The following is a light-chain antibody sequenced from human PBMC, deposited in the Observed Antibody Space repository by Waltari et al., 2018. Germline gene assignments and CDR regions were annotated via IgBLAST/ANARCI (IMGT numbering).Light chain of an antibody. V-gene: IGLV1-40*01. Sequence: QSVLTQPPSVSGAPGQRITISCPGTTSDIGAGSDVHWYKHVPGTAPKLLIYGNNLRPSGVPHRFSGSKSGTSASLAITGLQAEDEADYYCQSYDNSLSGPFYVFGSGTKVTVL. CDR1: TSDIGAGSD. J-gene: IGLJ1*01. CDR3: QSYDNSLSGPFYV. CDR2: GNN.